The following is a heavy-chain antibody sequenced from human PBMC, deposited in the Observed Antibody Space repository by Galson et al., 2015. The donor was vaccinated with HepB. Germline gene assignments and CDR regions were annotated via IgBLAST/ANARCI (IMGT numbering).Heavy chain of an antibody. D-gene: IGHD2-8*01. CDR3: ARGHPGVLMVYAIVSGYGMDV. Sequence: SLRLSCAASGFTFSSYSMNWVRQAPGKGLEWVSSISSSSSYIYYADSVKGRFTISRDNAKNSLYLQMNSLRAEDTAVYYCARGHPGVLMVYAIVSGYGMDVWGQGTTVTVSS. V-gene: IGHV3-21*01. CDR2: ISSSSSYI. J-gene: IGHJ6*02. CDR1: GFTFSSYS.